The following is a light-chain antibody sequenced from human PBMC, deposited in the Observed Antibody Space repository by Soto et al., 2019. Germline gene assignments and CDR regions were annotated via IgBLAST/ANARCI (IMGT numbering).Light chain of an antibody. J-gene: IGKJ5*01. CDR1: QKISSRY. V-gene: IGKV3-20*01. CDR3: QQYGGTPPIT. CDR2: GAS. Sequence: EIALTQSPGTLSLSPGERATLSCRASQKISSRYLAWYLQKPGQAPRFLIYGASSRATGIPDRFSGSGSGTDFTLTISRLEPEDFAVYYCQQYGGTPPITFGQGTRLEIK.